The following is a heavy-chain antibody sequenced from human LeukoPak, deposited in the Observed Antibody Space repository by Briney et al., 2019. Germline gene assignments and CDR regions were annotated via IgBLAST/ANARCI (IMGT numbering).Heavy chain of an antibody. CDR1: GGSISSGGYY. J-gene: IGHJ6*03. D-gene: IGHD3-3*01. CDR2: IYYSGST. V-gene: IGHV4-31*03. Sequence: PSQTLSLTCTVSGGSISSGGYYWSWIRQHPGKGLEWIGYIYYSGSTYYNPSLKSRVTISVDTSKNQFTLKLSSVTAADTAVYYCARASYDFCSGSNYYYYMDVWGKGTTVTVSS. CDR3: ARASYDFCSGSNYYYYMDV.